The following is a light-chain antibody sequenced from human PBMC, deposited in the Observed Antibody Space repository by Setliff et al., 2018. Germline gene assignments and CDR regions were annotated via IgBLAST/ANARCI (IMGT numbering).Light chain of an antibody. CDR2: DVS. Sequence: QSVLTQPASVSGSPGRSITIYCIGSSSDIGAYDYVAWYQQHPGKAPKLMIYDVSHRPSGVSHRFSASKSGNTASLTISGLQVEDEADYYCSSYSTRTSLDVFGTGTRSPS. V-gene: IGLV2-14*03. J-gene: IGLJ1*01. CDR1: SSDIGAYDY. CDR3: SSYSTRTSLDV.